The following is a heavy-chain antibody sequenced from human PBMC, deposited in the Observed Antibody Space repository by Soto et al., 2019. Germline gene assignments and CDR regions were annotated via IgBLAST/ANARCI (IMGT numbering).Heavy chain of an antibody. Sequence: SCPTLVNPTQTLTLTCTFSGFSLSTSGVGVGWIRQPPGKALEWLALIYWDDDKRYSPSLKSRLTITKDASENQVVLTLTNMDPVDSATYYCAHSGRIAVFGVVAFDPWGQGIPVNVSS. J-gene: IGHJ5*02. D-gene: IGHD3-3*01. V-gene: IGHV2-5*02. CDR3: AHSGRIAVFGVVAFDP. CDR2: IYWDDDK. CDR1: GFSLSTSGVG.